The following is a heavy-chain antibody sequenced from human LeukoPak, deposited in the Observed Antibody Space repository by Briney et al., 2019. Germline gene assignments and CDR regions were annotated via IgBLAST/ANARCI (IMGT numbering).Heavy chain of an antibody. D-gene: IGHD3-22*01. V-gene: IGHV1-69*13. CDR2: IIPIFGTA. J-gene: IGHJ4*02. CDR1: GGTFSSYA. CDR3: ARDEKNYYDGSGYGMDY. Sequence: SVKVSCKASGGTFSSYAISWVRQAPGQGLEWMGGIIPIFGTANYAQKFQGRVTITADESTSTAYMELSSLRSEDTAVYYCARDEKNYYDGSGYGMDYWGQGTLVTVSS.